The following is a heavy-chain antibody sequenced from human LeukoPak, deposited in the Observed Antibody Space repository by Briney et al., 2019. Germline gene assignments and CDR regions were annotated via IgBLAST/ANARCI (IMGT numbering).Heavy chain of an antibody. V-gene: IGHV3-23*01. D-gene: IGHD3-10*01. J-gene: IGHJ4*02. CDR3: AKAPPYGSGMSGVLSCDY. CDR1: GFTFSSYA. CDR2: ISGSGGST. Sequence: GGSLRLSCAASGFTFSSYAMSWVRQAPGKGLEWVSAISGSGGSTYYADSVKGRFTISRDNSKNTLYLQMNSLRAEDTAVYYCAKAPPYGSGMSGVLSCDYWGQGTLATVSS.